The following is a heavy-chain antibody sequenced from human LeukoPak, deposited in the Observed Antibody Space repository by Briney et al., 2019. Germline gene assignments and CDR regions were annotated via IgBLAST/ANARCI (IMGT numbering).Heavy chain of an antibody. CDR1: GFNFRGYA. Sequence: GGSLRLSCAASGFNFRGYAMSWVRQAPGKGLEWVSLINDSGGSTYYADSVKGRFTISRDNSKNTLYLQMNTLEAEDTAIYYCAKSQATVTIGDYFDYWGQGTLVTFSS. V-gene: IGHV3-23*01. J-gene: IGHJ4*02. D-gene: IGHD4-17*01. CDR2: INDSGGST. CDR3: AKSQATVTIGDYFDY.